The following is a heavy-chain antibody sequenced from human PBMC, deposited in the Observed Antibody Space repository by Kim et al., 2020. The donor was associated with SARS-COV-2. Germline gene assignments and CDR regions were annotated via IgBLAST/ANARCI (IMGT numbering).Heavy chain of an antibody. Sequence: ASVKVSCKAAGYSYTSYYVHWVRQAPGQGLEWMGVINPTGGGTISYAQKFQGRVTMTRDTSTGTVYMELSSVRSDDTAVYYCAHLYRVGRFTNAADYWGQGTLVTVSS. CDR3: AHLYRVGRFTNAADY. J-gene: IGHJ4*02. CDR1: GYSYTSYY. CDR2: INPTGGGT. D-gene: IGHD1-1*01. V-gene: IGHV1-46*03.